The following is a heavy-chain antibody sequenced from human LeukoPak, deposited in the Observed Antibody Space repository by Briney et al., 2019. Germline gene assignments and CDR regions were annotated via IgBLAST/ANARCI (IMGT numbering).Heavy chain of an antibody. V-gene: IGHV3-49*04. J-gene: IGHJ4*02. CDR3: TRVIWFGDFTFDY. CDR2: IRSKAYGATT. Sequence: GGSLRLSCTASGFTFGDYAMRWVRQAPGKGLEGGGFIRSKAYGATTEYAASVKGRFTISRDDSKSIAYLQMNSLKTEDTAVYYCTRVIWFGDFTFDYWGQGTLVTVSS. CDR1: GFTFGDYA. D-gene: IGHD3-10*01.